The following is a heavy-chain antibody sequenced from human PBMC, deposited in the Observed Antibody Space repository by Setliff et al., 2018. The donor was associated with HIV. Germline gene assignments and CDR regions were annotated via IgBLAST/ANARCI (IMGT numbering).Heavy chain of an antibody. CDR2: ISHSGNT. D-gene: IGHD1-26*01. Sequence: PSETLSLTCTVSGDSINTHYWSWIRQPPGKGLEWIGCISHSGNTNFNPSLNSRVTISLDTSKNQFSLRLTSVTAADTAIYYCARSTVGAGASFPWGRGILVTVSS. CDR1: GDSINTHY. J-gene: IGHJ5*02. V-gene: IGHV4-59*11. CDR3: ARSTVGAGASFP.